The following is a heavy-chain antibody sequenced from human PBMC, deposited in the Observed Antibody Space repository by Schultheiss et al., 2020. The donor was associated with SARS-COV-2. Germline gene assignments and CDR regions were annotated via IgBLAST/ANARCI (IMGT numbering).Heavy chain of an antibody. V-gene: IGHV3-21*01. CDR3: AKDLALYSSSWLDFDY. J-gene: IGHJ4*02. D-gene: IGHD6-13*01. CDR2: ISSSSSYI. CDR1: GFTFSSYS. Sequence: GGSLRLSCAASGFTFSSYSMNWVRQAPGKGLEWVSSISSSSSYIYYADSVKGRFTISRDNSKNTLYLQMNSLRAEDTAVYYCAKDLALYSSSWLDFDYWGQGTLVTVSS.